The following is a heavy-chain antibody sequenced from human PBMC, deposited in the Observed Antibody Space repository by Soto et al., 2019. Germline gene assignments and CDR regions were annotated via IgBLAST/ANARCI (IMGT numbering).Heavy chain of an antibody. CDR1: GGTFSSYA. CDR2: IIPIFGTA. J-gene: IGHJ6*02. Sequence: ASVKVSCKASGGTFSSYAISWVRQAPGQGLEWMGGIIPIFGTANYAQKFQGRVTITADESTSTAYMELSSLRSEDTAVYYCARDWSRQDAFWSGYYTENYYYYGMDVWGQGTTVTVSS. D-gene: IGHD3-3*01. CDR3: ARDWSRQDAFWSGYYTENYYYYGMDV. V-gene: IGHV1-69*13.